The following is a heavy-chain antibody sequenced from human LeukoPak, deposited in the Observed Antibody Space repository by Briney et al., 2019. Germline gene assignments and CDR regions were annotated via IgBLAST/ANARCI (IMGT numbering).Heavy chain of an antibody. Sequence: GESLKISCKGSGYSFTNYWIGWVRQMPGKGLEWMGIIYPGDSDTRYSPSFQGQVTISADKSISTAYLQWSSLKASDTAIYYCARRTDRSYWYLDYWGQGTLVTVSS. V-gene: IGHV5-51*01. CDR2: IYPGDSDT. CDR1: GYSFTNYW. CDR3: ARRTDRSYWYLDY. J-gene: IGHJ4*02. D-gene: IGHD1-26*01.